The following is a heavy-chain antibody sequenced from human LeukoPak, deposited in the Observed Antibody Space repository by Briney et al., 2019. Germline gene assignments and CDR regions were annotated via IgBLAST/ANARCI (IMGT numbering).Heavy chain of an antibody. V-gene: IGHV4-39*01. CDR2: IYYSGST. D-gene: IGHD3-10*01. CDR3: ARFTKVRGVIILGFDY. Sequence: SETLSLTCTVSGGSISSSSYYWGWIRQPPGKGLEWIGSIYYSGSTYYNPSLKSRVTISVDTSKNQFSLKLSSVTAADTAVYYCARFTKVRGVIILGFDYWGQGTLVTVSS. J-gene: IGHJ4*02. CDR1: GGSISSSSYY.